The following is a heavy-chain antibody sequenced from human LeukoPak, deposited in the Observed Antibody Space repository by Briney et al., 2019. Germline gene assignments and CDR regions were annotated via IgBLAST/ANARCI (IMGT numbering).Heavy chain of an antibody. CDR1: GGSITSGDYY. V-gene: IGHV4-61*02. D-gene: IGHD4-17*01. Sequence: NPSETLSLTCTVSGGSITSGDYYWSWLRQPAGKGLEWIGRIYLGGSTSYNPSLKSRVTISADTSKNQFSLKLSSVTAADTAVYYCARRTVTTIKFDPWGQGTLVTVSS. CDR3: ARRTVTTIKFDP. CDR2: IYLGGST. J-gene: IGHJ5*02.